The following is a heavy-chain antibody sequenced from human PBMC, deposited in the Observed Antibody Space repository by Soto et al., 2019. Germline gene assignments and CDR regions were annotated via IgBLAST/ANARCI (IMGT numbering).Heavy chain of an antibody. CDR1: GYSFTSYW. CDR3: ARSGIAGNYYYYYGMDV. Sequence: GESLKISCKCSGYSFTSYWISWVRQMPGKGLEWMGRIDPSDSYTNYSPSFQGHVTISADKSISTAYLQWSSLKASDTAMYYCARSGIAGNYYYYYGMDVWGQGTTVTVSS. J-gene: IGHJ6*02. V-gene: IGHV5-10-1*01. CDR2: IDPSDSYT. D-gene: IGHD6-13*01.